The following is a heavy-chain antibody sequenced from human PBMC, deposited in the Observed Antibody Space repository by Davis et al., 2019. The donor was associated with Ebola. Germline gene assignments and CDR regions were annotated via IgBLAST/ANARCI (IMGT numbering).Heavy chain of an antibody. Sequence: PGGSLRLSCAASGFTFSSYWMHWVRQAPGKGLVWVSRINSDGTITNYADSVKGRFTISRDNAKNTLYLQMNSLRAEDTAVYYCARGPTGPDDYWGQGTLVTVSS. CDR3: ARGPTGPDDY. CDR1: GFTFSSYW. V-gene: IGHV3-74*01. D-gene: IGHD1-1*01. J-gene: IGHJ4*02. CDR2: INSDGTIT.